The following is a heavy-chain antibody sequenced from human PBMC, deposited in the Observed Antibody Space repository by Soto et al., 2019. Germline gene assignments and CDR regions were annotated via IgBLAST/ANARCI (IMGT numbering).Heavy chain of an antibody. J-gene: IGHJ4*02. CDR2: IYYSVST. D-gene: IGHD3-10*01. V-gene: IGHV4-59*01. CDR1: GGSISSYY. Sequence: SETLSLTCTGSGGSISSYYWSWIRQPPGKGLEWIGYIYYSVSTNYNPSLKSRVTISVDTSKNQLSLRLSSVTAADTAVYYCARESDLGSGSYTWGQGTLVTVSS. CDR3: ARESDLGSGSYT.